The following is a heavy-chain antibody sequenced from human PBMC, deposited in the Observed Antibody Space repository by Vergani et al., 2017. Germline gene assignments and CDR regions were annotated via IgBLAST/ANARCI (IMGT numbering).Heavy chain of an antibody. D-gene: IGHD6-19*01. V-gene: IGHV3-23*01. CDR1: GFTFSSYA. CDR3: ASIAVDGYYFDY. J-gene: IGHJ4*02. Sequence: EVQLLESGGGLEQPGGSLRLSCAASGFTFSSYAMSWVRQAPGKGLEWVSSISGSGDSTYSADSVKGRFTISRDNSKNTLYLQMNSLRAEDTAVYYCASIAVDGYYFDYWGQGTLVTVSS. CDR2: ISGSGDST.